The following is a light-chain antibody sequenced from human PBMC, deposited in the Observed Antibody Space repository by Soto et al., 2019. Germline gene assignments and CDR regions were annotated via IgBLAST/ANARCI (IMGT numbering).Light chain of an antibody. CDR3: QKYNNAQFT. V-gene: IGKV1-27*01. CDR1: QGLNTF. Sequence: DIQLTQSPSSLSASVGDRVTITCRARQGLNTFLAWFQQKPGRVPKLLIYAESTLQAGVSSRFSGSGSGAEYNLIIIHMQPEDVATYYCQKYNNAQFTFGPGTKVDLK. CDR2: AES. J-gene: IGKJ3*01.